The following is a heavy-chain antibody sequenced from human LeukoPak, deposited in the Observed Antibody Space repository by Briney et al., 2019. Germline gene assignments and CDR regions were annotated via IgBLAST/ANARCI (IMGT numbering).Heavy chain of an antibody. J-gene: IGHJ5*02. V-gene: IGHV4/OR15-8*02. Sequence: SETLSLTCGVSGGSISDTNWWIWLRQPPGQGRVGFGEISLAGQTNYNPALNGRVTMSLDKSSNQLSLHLTSVTPADTAMYYCARDSYYFGSGSDNTPYNWFDPWGQGTLVTVSS. CDR1: GGSISDTNW. CDR2: ISLAGQT. CDR3: ARDSYYFGSGSDNTPYNWFDP. D-gene: IGHD3-10*01.